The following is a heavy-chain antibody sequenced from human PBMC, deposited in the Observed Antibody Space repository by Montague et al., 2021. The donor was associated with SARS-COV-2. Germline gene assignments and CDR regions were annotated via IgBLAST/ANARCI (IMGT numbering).Heavy chain of an antibody. Sequence: SETLSLTCAVSGASIVSTDCWSWVRQPPGKGLEWIGEIYDTASTNYNPSSKSRVTMSVDKFNNQVPPQLQYLTAAATAVDFCMRAGGYVNSTPVWGQGTMVTVSS. J-gene: IGHJ1*01. CDR1: GASIVSTDC. D-gene: IGHD6-19*01. CDR2: IYDTAST. V-gene: IGHV4-4*02. CDR3: MRAGGYVNSTPV.